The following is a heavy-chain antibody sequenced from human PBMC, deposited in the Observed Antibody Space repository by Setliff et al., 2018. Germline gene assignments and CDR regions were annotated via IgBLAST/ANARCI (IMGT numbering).Heavy chain of an antibody. CDR3: ARGRSNFWGYYFDY. D-gene: IGHD3-3*01. CDR2: IYYSGSA. V-gene: IGHV4-59*12. J-gene: IGHJ4*02. CDR1: GGSINNDH. Sequence: SETLSLTCTVSGGSINNDHWNWIRQPPGKGLEWLGYIYYSGSANYNPSLKSRVRISVATSRKQFSLKLSSVTAADTAVYYCARGRSNFWGYYFDYWGQGTLVTVSS.